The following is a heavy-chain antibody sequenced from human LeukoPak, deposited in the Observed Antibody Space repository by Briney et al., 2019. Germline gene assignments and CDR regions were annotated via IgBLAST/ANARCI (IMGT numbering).Heavy chain of an antibody. Sequence: ASVKVSCKASGYTFTGYYMHWVRQAPGQGLEWMGWINPNSGGTNYAQKFQGRVTMTRDTSISTAYMELRSLRSDDMAVYYCARTMRDSSSWDHYWGQGTLVTVSS. V-gene: IGHV1-2*02. CDR1: GYTFTGYY. CDR3: ARTMRDSSSWDHY. CDR2: INPNSGGT. D-gene: IGHD6-13*01. J-gene: IGHJ4*02.